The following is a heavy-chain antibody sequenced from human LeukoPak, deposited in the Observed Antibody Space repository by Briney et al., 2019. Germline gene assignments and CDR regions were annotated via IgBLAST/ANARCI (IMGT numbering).Heavy chain of an antibody. CDR3: ARGPVAEPFDY. CDR1: GGTFSSYA. D-gene: IGHD6-19*01. CDR2: INPNSGGT. J-gene: IGHJ4*02. Sequence: ASVKVSCKASGGTFSSYAISWVRQAPGQGLEWMGWINPNSGGTNYAQKFQGRVTMTRDTSISTAYMEPSRLRSDDTAVYYCARGPVAEPFDYWGQGTLVTVSS. V-gene: IGHV1-2*02.